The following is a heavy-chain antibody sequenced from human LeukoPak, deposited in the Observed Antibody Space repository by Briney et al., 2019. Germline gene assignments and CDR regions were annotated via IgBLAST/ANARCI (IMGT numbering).Heavy chain of an antibody. CDR1: GFTFSSYG. V-gene: IGHV3-30*02. CDR2: IRYDGSNK. J-gene: IGHJ4*02. D-gene: IGHD6-19*01. CDR3: AKANSSGWYYFDY. Sequence: GGSLRLSCAASGFTFSSYGTHWVRQAPGKGLEWVAFIRYDGSNKYYADSVKGRFTISRDNSKNTLYLQMNSLRAEDTAVYYCAKANSSGWYYFDYWGQGTLVTVSS.